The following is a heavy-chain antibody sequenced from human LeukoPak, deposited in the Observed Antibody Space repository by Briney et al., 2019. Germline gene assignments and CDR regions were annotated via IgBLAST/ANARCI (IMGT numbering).Heavy chain of an antibody. D-gene: IGHD3-10*01. J-gene: IGHJ5*02. CDR3: ATKLLWFGETVWFDP. Sequence: ASVKVSCKASGYTFTSYGISWVRQAPGQGLEWMGWISAYNGNTNYAQKLQGRVTMTTDTSTSTAYMELRSLRSDDTAVYYCATKLLWFGETVWFDPWGQGTLVTVSS. V-gene: IGHV1-18*01. CDR1: GYTFTSYG. CDR2: ISAYNGNT.